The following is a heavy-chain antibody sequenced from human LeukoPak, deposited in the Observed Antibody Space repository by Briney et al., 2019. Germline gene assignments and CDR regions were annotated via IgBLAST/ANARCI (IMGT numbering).Heavy chain of an antibody. CDR2: IYSGGST. D-gene: IGHD2-15*01. J-gene: IGHJ4*02. V-gene: IGHV3-53*01. CDR1: GFTVSSNY. CDR3: ARDCSGGSCFDY. Sequence: GGSLRLSCAASGFTVSSNYMSWVRQAPGKGLEWVSVIYSGGSTYYADSVKGRFTISRDNSKNTLYLQMNSLRAEDTAVYYCARDCSGGSCFDYWGQRTLVTVSS.